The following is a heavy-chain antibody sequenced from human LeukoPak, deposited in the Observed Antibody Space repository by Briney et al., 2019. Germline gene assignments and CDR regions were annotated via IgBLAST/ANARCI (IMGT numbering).Heavy chain of an antibody. CDR3: AKDLTRRYFDWLLTGYFDY. V-gene: IGHV3-7*03. Sequence: PGGSLRLSCAASGFTFSSYWMSWVRQAPGKGLEWVANIKQDGSEKYYVDSVKGRFTISRDNAKNSLYLQMSSLRAEDTAVYYCAKDLTRRYFDWLLTGYFDYWGQGTLVTVSS. J-gene: IGHJ4*03. CDR1: GFTFSSYW. CDR2: IKQDGSEK. D-gene: IGHD3-9*01.